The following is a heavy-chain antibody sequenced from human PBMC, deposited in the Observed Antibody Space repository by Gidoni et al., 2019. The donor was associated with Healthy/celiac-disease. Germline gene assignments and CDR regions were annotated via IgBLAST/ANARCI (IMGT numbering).Heavy chain of an antibody. V-gene: IGHV4-30-4*01. CDR2: IYYSGST. CDR3: ATNTGGHDYIWGSYRFDY. J-gene: IGHJ4*02. CDR1: GGSISSGYSY. D-gene: IGHD3-16*02. Sequence: QVQLQESGPGLVKPSPTLSLPCTVSGGSISSGYSYWSWIRQPPGKGLEWIGYIYYSGSTYYNPSLKSRVTISVDTSKNQFSLKLSSVTAADTAVYYCATNTGGHDYIWGSYRFDYWGQGTLVTVSS.